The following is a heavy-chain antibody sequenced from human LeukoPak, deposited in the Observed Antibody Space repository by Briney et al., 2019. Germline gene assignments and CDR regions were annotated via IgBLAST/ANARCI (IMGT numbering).Heavy chain of an antibody. CDR1: GFTFSTYW. CDR3: AWGVSGAH. V-gene: IGHV3-7*04. Sequence: GGSLRLSCAASGFTFSTYWMTWVRQAPGKGLEWVANIKQDGSEGYYVDSVKGRFTISRDNAKNSLYLQLNSLRAEDTAVYYCAWGVSGAHWGQGALVTVSS. J-gene: IGHJ4*02. CDR2: IKQDGSEG. D-gene: IGHD3-10*01.